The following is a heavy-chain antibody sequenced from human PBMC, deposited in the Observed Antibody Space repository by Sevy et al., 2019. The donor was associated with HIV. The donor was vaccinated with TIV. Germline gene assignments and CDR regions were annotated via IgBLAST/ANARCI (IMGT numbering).Heavy chain of an antibody. CDR2: ISSYNGET. J-gene: IGHJ4*02. CDR3: ARDTSVEGSLYYFDF. V-gene: IGHV1-18*04. CDR1: GYNFISYG. Sequence: ATVKVSCKTSGYNFISYGISWVRQAPRQGLERMGWISSYNGETNYARKFQGRATMTTETSTSTVYTELRSLTSDDTAVYYCARDTSVEGSLYYFDFWGQGTLVTVSS. D-gene: IGHD6-19*01.